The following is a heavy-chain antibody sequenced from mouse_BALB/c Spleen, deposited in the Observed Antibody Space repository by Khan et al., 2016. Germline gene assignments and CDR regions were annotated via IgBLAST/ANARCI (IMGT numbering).Heavy chain of an antibody. J-gene: IGHJ4*01. Sequence: VQLQQPGAELVKPGASVKLSCTASGFNIKDTYMHWVKQRPEQGLEWIGRIDPANGNTKYDPKFQGKATITADTSSNTAYLQLSSLTSEDTAVYYCARLDGSAMDYWGQGTSVTVSS. D-gene: IGHD1-1*02. CDR3: ARLDGSAMDY. CDR1: GFNIKDTY. CDR2: IDPANGNT. V-gene: IGHV14-3*02.